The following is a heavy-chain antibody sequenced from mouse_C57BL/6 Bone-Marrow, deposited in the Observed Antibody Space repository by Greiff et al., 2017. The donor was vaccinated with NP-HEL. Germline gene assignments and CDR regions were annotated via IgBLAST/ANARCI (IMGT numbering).Heavy chain of an antibody. D-gene: IGHD1-1*01. J-gene: IGHJ1*03. Sequence: QVQLQQPGADLVKPGASVKLSCKASGYTFTSYWMHWVKQRPGRGLEWIGRIDPNSGGTKFNEKFKTKATLTVDKPSSTAYMQLSSLTSEDSAVYYWARDYYGSRGGYFDVWGTGTTVTGSS. CDR2: IDPNSGGT. V-gene: IGHV1-72*01. CDR1: GYTFTSYW. CDR3: ARDYYGSRGGYFDV.